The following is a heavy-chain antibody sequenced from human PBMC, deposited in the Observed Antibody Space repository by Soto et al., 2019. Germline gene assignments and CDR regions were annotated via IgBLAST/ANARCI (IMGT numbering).Heavy chain of an antibody. D-gene: IGHD3-3*01. J-gene: IGHJ6*02. CDR1: GFTFSSYS. V-gene: IGHV3-21*01. CDR3: ARDRGNYDFWSGYYLGDYYYGMDV. Sequence: GSLRLSCAASGFTFSSYSMNWVRQAPGKGLEWVSSISSSSSYIYYADSVKGRFAISRDNAKNSLYLQMNSLRAEDTAVYYCARDRGNYDFWSGYYLGDYYYGMDVWGQGTTVTVSS. CDR2: ISSSSSYI.